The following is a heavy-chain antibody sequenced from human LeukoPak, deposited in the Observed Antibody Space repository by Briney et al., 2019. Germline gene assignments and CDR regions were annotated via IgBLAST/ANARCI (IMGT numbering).Heavy chain of an antibody. Sequence: PGGSLRLSCAASGFTFSSYAMSWVRQAPGKGLEWVSAISGSGGSTYYADSVKGRFTISRDNSKNTLYLQMNSLRAEDTAVYYCAKDGTYYYDSSGYHYWGQGTLVTVSS. D-gene: IGHD3-22*01. V-gene: IGHV3-23*01. J-gene: IGHJ4*02. CDR3: AKDGTYYYDSSGYHY. CDR1: GFTFSSYA. CDR2: ISGSGGST.